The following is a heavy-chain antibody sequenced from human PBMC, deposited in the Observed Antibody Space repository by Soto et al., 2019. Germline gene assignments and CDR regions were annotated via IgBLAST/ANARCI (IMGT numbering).Heavy chain of an antibody. CDR3: TSDPYSKIAGA. D-gene: IGHD6-13*01. CDR1: GFTVSTYY. V-gene: IGHV3-66*01. J-gene: IGHJ5*02. CDR2: IYSGGGT. Sequence: EVQLVESGGDLVQPGGSLRLSCAASGFTVSTYYMGWVRQAPGKGLEWVSIIYSGGGTYYADSVKDRFTTSRDNSKSTLYLQMNSLRVEDTAVYYCTSDPYSKIAGAWGQGTLVIVSS.